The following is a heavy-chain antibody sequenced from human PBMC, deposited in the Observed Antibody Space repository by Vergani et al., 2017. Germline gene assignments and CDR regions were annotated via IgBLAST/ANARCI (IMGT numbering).Heavy chain of an antibody. CDR1: GFDFSSYI. J-gene: IGHJ3*01. V-gene: IGHV3-48*01. Sequence: QLVESGGGWVQPGGSPRLSCVVSGFDFSSYIMNWVRQAPGKGLEWVSFVSTGTKSQSYAESVKGRFTISRDSAKYSLYLQMDSLRAEDTAVYYCAREYSSTSGRAFDFWGQGTKVTVSS. CDR3: AREYSSTSGRAFDF. D-gene: IGHD2-2*01. CDR2: VSTGTKSQ.